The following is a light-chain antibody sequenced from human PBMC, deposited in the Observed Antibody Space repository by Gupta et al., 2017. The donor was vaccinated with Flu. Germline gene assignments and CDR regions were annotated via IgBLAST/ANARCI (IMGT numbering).Light chain of an antibody. Sequence: ELVLTQSPGTLSLSPGERATLSCRASQSVSNNYFAWYQQKPGQAPRLLIYAASSRVTGIPDRFSGSGSGTDFTLTISRLEPEDFAVYYCQQYGDSPWTFGQGTKVEIK. J-gene: IGKJ1*01. CDR3: QQYGDSPWT. V-gene: IGKV3-20*01. CDR2: AAS. CDR1: QSVSNNY.